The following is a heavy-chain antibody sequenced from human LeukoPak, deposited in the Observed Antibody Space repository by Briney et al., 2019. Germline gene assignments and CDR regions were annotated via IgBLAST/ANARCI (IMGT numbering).Heavy chain of an antibody. CDR1: GGSISSYY. CDR2: IYYSGST. D-gene: IGHD5-12*01. V-gene: IGHV4-39*07. CDR3: ARGLVATIDFDY. J-gene: IGHJ4*02. Sequence: ASETLSLTCTVSGGSISSYYWSWIRQPPGKGLEWIGSIYYSGSTYYNPSLKSRVTISVDTSKNQFSLKLSSVTAADTAVYYCARGLVATIDFDYWGQGTLVTVSS.